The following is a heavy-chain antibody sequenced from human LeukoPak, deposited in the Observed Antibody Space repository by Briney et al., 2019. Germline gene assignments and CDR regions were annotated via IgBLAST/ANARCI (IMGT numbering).Heavy chain of an antibody. CDR2: INPNSGGT. D-gene: IGHD2-21*01. CDR1: GYTFTGYY. J-gene: IGHJ6*03. V-gene: IGHV1-2*06. Sequence: ASVKVSCKASGYTFTGYYMHWVRQAPGQGLEWMGRINPNSGGTNYAQKFQGRVTMTRDTSISTAYMELSRMRSDDTAVYYCARGDLWYYYMDVWSKGTTVTVSS. CDR3: ARGDLWYYYMDV.